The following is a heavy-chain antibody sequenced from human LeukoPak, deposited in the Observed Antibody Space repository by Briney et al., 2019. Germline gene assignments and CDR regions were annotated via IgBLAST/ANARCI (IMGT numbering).Heavy chain of an antibody. J-gene: IGHJ1*01. CDR1: GGSFSGYY. CDR2: INHSGST. Sequence: PSETLSLTCAVYGGSFSGYYWSWIRQPPGKGLEWIGEINHSGSTNYNPSLKSRVTISVDTSKNQFSLKLSSVTAADTAVYYCARGRLVAVVVAATRRAEYFQYWGQGTLVTVSS. D-gene: IGHD2-15*01. CDR3: ARGRLVAVVVAATRRAEYFQY. V-gene: IGHV4-34*01.